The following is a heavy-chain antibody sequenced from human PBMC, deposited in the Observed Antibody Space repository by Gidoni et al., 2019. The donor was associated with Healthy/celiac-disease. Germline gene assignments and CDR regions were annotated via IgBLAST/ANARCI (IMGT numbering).Heavy chain of an antibody. CDR2: ISGSGGST. Sequence: EVQLLESGGGLVQPGGSLRLSCAASGFTFSSYAMSWVRQAPGKGLEWVAAISGSGGSTYYADSVKGRFTISRDNSKNTLYLQMNSLRAEDTAVYYCAKVGTDSKYYFDYWGQGTLVTVSS. CDR3: AKVGTDSKYYFDY. CDR1: GFTFSSYA. V-gene: IGHV3-23*01. J-gene: IGHJ4*02.